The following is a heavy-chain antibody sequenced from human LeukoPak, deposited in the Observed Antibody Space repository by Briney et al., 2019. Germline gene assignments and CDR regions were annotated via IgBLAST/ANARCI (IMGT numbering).Heavy chain of an antibody. D-gene: IGHD1-26*01. V-gene: IGHV4-38-2*02. J-gene: IGHJ4*02. Sequence: PSETLSLTCTVSGYSISSGYYWGWIRQPPGKGLEWIGSIYHSGSTNYNPSLKSRVTISVDTSKNQFSLKLSSVTAADTAVYYCARGRLWSGSYYGGWYFDYWGQGTLVTVSS. CDR1: GYSISSGYY. CDR2: IYHSGST. CDR3: ARGRLWSGSYYGGWYFDY.